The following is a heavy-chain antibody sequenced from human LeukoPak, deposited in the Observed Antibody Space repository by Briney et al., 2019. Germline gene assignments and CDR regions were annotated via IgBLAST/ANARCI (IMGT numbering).Heavy chain of an antibody. D-gene: IGHD2-2*01. CDR2: VFYNGDT. Sequence: SETLSLTCTVSGGSISSGSYYWGWIRQPPGKGLEWIGSVFYNGDTYYNPSLKSRVTISVDTSKNQFSLKLSSLTAADTAVYYCARVSATSWYPYYFDYWGQGTLVTVSS. V-gene: IGHV4-39*07. CDR3: ARVSATSWYPYYFDY. J-gene: IGHJ4*02. CDR1: GGSISSGSYY.